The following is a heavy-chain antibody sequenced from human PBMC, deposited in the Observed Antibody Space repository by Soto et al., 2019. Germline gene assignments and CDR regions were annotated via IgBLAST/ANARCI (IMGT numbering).Heavy chain of an antibody. CDR2: IWYDGSNK. Sequence: GGSLRLSCAASGFTFSSYGMHWVRQAPGKGLEWVAVIWYDGSNKYYADSVKGRFTISRDNSKNTLYLQMNSLRAEDTAVYYCARDLERQQLVPSWFDPWGQGTLVTVSS. CDR1: GFTFSSYG. CDR3: ARDLERQQLVPSWFDP. V-gene: IGHV3-33*01. J-gene: IGHJ5*02. D-gene: IGHD6-13*01.